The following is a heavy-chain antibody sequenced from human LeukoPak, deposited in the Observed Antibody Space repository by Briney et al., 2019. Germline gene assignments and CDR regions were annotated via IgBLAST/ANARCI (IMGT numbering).Heavy chain of an antibody. CDR2: IYSGGST. Sequence: GGSLRLSCAASGFTVSSNYMSWVRQAPGKGLEWVSVIYSGGSTYYADSVKGRFTISRDNSKNTLYLQMNSLRAEDTAVYYCASLGYYYDSSGYYYFDYWGQGTLVTVSS. CDR3: ASLGYYYDSSGYYYFDY. CDR1: GFTVSSNY. J-gene: IGHJ4*02. V-gene: IGHV3-53*01. D-gene: IGHD3-22*01.